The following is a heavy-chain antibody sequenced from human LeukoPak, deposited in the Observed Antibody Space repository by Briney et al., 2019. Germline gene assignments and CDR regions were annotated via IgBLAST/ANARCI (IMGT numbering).Heavy chain of an antibody. V-gene: IGHV6-1*01. D-gene: IGHD3-10*01. J-gene: IGHJ4*02. CDR2: TYYRSKWYN. CDR3: ARGVWSIFDY. Sequence: SQTLSLTFAISGDSVSSKSAAWNWIRQSPSRGLEWLGRTYYRSKWYNDYAISVESRITINPDTSNNQFSLQLNSVTPEDTAVYYCARGVWSIFDYWGQGALVTVSS. CDR1: GDSVSSKSAA.